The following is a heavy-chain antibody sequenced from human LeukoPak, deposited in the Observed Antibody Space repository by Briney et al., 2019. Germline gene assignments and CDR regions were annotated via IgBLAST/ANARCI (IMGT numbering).Heavy chain of an antibody. CDR3: ASGVPAANGAVGMDV. CDR1: GYTLTELS. Sequence: SVKVSCKVSGYTLTELSMHWVRQAPGQGLEWMGGIIPIFGTANYAQKFQGRVTITADESTSTAYMELSSLRSEDTAVYYCASGVPAANGAVGMDVWGKGTTVTVSS. J-gene: IGHJ6*04. CDR2: IIPIFGTA. V-gene: IGHV1-69*13. D-gene: IGHD2-2*01.